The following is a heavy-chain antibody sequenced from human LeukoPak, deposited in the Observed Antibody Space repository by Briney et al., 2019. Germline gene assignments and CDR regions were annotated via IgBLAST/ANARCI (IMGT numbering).Heavy chain of an antibody. CDR3: ARAAAGTYYFDY. Sequence: GGSLRLSCAASGFSFSSYTMIWVRQAPGKGLEWVSSISSSGNYIHYADSVKGRFTISRDSAKNSLHLQMNSLRGEDTAVYYCARAAAGTYYFDYWGQGTLVTVSS. CDR2: ISSSGNYI. J-gene: IGHJ4*02. CDR1: GFSFSSYT. V-gene: IGHV3-21*01. D-gene: IGHD6-13*01.